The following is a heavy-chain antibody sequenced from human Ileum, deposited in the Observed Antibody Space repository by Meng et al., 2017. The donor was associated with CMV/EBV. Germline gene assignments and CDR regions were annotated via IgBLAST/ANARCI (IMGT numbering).Heavy chain of an antibody. CDR2: ISSTGSYI. D-gene: IGHD4-11*01. Sequence: GGSLRLSCAPSGFTFSTYSMNWVRQAPGKGREWVSSISSTGSYIYYEDTVKGRFAISRDNAENSLYLQMNSLRAEDTAVYDCARDNDYTNDYWGRGTLVTVSS. J-gene: IGHJ4*02. CDR3: ARDNDYTNDY. V-gene: IGHV3-21*01. CDR1: GFTFSTYS.